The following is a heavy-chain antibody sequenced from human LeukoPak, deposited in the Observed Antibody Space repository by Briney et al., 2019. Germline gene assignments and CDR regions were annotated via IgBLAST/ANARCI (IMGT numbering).Heavy chain of an antibody. V-gene: IGHV1-18*01. Sequence: ASVKVSCEASGYTFTSYGISWVRPAPGQGLEWMGWISTYNGNTNYAQKLQGRVTMSTDTSTSTAYMELRRLRTDDTAVYYCERVLPSEIQPYDDWGQGTLVTVSS. J-gene: IGHJ4*02. D-gene: IGHD5-18*01. CDR2: ISTYNGNT. CDR3: ERVLPSEIQPYDD. CDR1: GYTFTSYG.